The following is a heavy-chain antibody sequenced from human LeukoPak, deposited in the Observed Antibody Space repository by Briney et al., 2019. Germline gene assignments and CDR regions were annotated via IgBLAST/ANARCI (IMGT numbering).Heavy chain of an antibody. CDR3: ARHVLRSGTVFDV. D-gene: IGHD2-8*01. J-gene: IGHJ4*02. Sequence: SETLSLTCTVSGGSISPNLWSWIRQPPGKGLEWIGYVQYSGDTHYNPSLESRVTTSVDTSKNQVSLKLISVTAADTAVYYCARHVLRSGTVFDVWGQGTLVTVPS. CDR1: GGSISPNL. CDR2: VQYSGDT. V-gene: IGHV4-59*08.